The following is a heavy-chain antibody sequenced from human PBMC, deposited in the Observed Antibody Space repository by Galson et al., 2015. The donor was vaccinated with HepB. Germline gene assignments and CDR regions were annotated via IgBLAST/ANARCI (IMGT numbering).Heavy chain of an antibody. Sequence: SVKVSCKASGGTFSSYAISWVRQAPGQGLEWMGGIIPIFGTANYAQKFQGRVTITADESTSTAYMELSSLRFEDTAVYYCARRGRGTYGHFDYWGQGTLVTVSS. J-gene: IGHJ4*02. D-gene: IGHD3-16*01. CDR2: IIPIFGTA. V-gene: IGHV1-69*13. CDR1: GGTFSSYA. CDR3: ARRGRGTYGHFDY.